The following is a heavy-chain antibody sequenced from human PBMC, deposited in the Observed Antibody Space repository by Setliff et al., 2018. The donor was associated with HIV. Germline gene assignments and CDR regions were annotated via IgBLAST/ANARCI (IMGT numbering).Heavy chain of an antibody. Sequence: PSETLFLTCTVSGGSISSSSYYWGWIRQPPGKGLEWIGSIYYSGSTYYNPSLKSRVTTSVDTSKNQFSLKLSSVTAADTSVYYCATYSSSWPDYWGQGTLVTVSS. D-gene: IGHD6-13*01. CDR2: IYYSGST. CDR1: GGSISSSSYY. V-gene: IGHV4-39*01. J-gene: IGHJ4*02. CDR3: ATYSSSWPDY.